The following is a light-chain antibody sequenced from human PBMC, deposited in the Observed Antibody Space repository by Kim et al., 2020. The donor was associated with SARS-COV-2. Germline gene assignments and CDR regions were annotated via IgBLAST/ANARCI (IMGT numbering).Light chain of an antibody. Sequence: DIQMTQSPSTLSAFVGDRVNITCRASQSITRWLAWYQQKPGKAPKLLIYQASNLENGVPSRFSGCGSGTEFTLIISSLQPDDFATYCYQLYSTYRTFGQGTKVDIK. CDR1: QSITRW. CDR2: QAS. V-gene: IGKV1-5*03. J-gene: IGKJ1*01. CDR3: QLYSTYRT.